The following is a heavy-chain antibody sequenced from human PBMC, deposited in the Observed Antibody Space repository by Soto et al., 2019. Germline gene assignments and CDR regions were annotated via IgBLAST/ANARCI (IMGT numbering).Heavy chain of an antibody. CDR1: GGSISSGGYY. J-gene: IGHJ5*02. Sequence: QVQLQESGPGLVNPSQTLSLTCTVSGGSISSGGYYWSWIRQHPGQGLEWIGYSYYSGSTYYNPSLMSRVTISVDTSKTQFSLKLSSVTAAYTAVYYCASWTNERRFDPWGQGTLVTVSS. CDR3: ASWTNERRFDP. D-gene: IGHD1-1*01. V-gene: IGHV4-31*03. CDR2: SYYSGST.